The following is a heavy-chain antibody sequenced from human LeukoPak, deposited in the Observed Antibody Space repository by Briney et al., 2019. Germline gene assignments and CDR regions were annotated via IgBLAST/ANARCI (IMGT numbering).Heavy chain of an antibody. J-gene: IGHJ4*02. D-gene: IGHD5-24*01. CDR2: IKPSGGST. CDR1: GYTFTSYY. V-gene: IGHV1-46*01. CDR3: ARDADGYKYFDY. Sequence: ASVKVSCKASGYTFTSYYMHWVRQAPGQGLEWMGIIKPSGGSTSYAQKFQGRVTMTRDTSTSTVYMELSRLRSEDTAVYYCARDADGYKYFDYWGQGTLVTVSS.